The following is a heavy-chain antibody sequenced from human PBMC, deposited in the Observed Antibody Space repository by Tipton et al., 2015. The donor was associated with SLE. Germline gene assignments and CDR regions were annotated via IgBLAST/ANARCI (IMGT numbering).Heavy chain of an antibody. V-gene: IGHV4-34*01. D-gene: IGHD3-22*01. CDR2: INHSGST. J-gene: IGHJ4*02. Sequence: TLSLTCAVYGGSFSGYYWSWIRQPPGKGLEWIGEINHSGSTDYNPSLKSRVTISVDTSKNQFSLKLSPVTAADTAVYYCARGRYYDSSGLGYWGQGTLVTVSS. CDR3: ARGRYYDSSGLGY. CDR1: GGSFSGYY.